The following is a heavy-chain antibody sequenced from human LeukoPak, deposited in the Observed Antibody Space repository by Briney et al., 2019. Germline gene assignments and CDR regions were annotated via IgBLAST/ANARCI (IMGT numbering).Heavy chain of an antibody. J-gene: IGHJ4*02. CDR2: ISGYNGHP. CDR3: ARESQIRYYYDRSGYYYGALDY. Sequence: ASVKVSCKASGCTSTNYGISWVRQAPGQGLEWMGWISGYNGHPNYAEKLQGRVTMTTDTSTSTAYMELRSLRSDDTAVFYCARESQIRYYYDRSGYYYGALDYWGQGSLVTVSS. V-gene: IGHV1-18*01. D-gene: IGHD3-22*01. CDR1: GCTSTNYG.